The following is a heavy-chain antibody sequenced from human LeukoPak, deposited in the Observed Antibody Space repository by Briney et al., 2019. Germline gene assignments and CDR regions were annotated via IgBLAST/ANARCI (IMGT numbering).Heavy chain of an antibody. Sequence: PGGSLRLSCAASGFTFSSYSMNWVRQAPGKGLEWVSSISSSSSYIYYADSVKGRFTISRDNAKNSLYLQMNSLRAEDTAVYYCARAKGSDYPGYYYYMDVWGKGTTVTVSS. CDR1: GFTFSSYS. CDR3: ARAKGSDYPGYYYYMDV. V-gene: IGHV3-21*01. J-gene: IGHJ6*03. CDR2: ISSSSSYI. D-gene: IGHD4-11*01.